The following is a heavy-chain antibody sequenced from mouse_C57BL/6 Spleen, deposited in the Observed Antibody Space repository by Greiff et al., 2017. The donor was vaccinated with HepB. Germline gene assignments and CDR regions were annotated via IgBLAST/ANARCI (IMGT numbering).Heavy chain of an antibody. CDR3: TSPITTVVAPYWYFDV. CDR1: GFNIKDYY. J-gene: IGHJ1*03. D-gene: IGHD1-1*01. V-gene: IGHV14-1*01. CDR2: IDPEDGDT. Sequence: EVQLQQSGAELVRPGASVKLSCTASGFNIKDYYMHWVKQRPEQGLEWIGRIDPEDGDTEYAPKFQGKATMTADTSSNTAYLQLSSLTSEDTAVYYCTSPITTVVAPYWYFDVWGTGTTVTVSS.